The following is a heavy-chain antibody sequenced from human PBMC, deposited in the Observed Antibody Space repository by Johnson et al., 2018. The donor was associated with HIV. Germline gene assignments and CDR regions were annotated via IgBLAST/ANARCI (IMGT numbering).Heavy chain of an antibody. CDR2: IYSGGST. V-gene: IGHV3-66*01. CDR3: ARAEPWDRRHYAFDI. J-gene: IGHJ3*02. CDR1: GFTFNSYA. Sequence: EMQLVESGGGLVQPGRSLRLSCAASGFTFNSYAMHWVRQAPGKGLEWVSVIYSGGSTYYADSMRGRLTISRDNSKNTVYLQMNSLRAEDTAVYYCARAEPWDRRHYAFDIWGQGTVVTVSS. D-gene: IGHD1-1*01.